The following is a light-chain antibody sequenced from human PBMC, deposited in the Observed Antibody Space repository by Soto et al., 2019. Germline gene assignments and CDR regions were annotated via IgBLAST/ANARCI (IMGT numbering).Light chain of an antibody. J-gene: IGLJ1*01. Sequence: QSVLTQPDSVSGSPGQSITISCTGTSSDVGGYNYVSWYQQHPGKAPKLMIYDVSNRPSGVSNRFSGSKSGNTASLTISGLQAEDEADYYCSSYTSSSTLGGVFGTGTKVTVL. CDR2: DVS. CDR1: SSDVGGYNY. CDR3: SSYTSSSTLGGV. V-gene: IGLV2-14*01.